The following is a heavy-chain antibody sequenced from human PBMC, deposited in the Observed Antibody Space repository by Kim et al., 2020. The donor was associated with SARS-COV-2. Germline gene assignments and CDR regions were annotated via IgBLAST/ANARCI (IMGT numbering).Heavy chain of an antibody. CDR1: GFTFSSYA. CDR3: AKGQGHHSSGWYSWFDP. J-gene: IGHJ5*02. V-gene: IGHV3-23*01. CDR2: ISGSGGST. Sequence: GGSLRLSCAASGFTFSSYAMSWVRQAPGKGLEWVSAISGSGGSTYYADSVKGRFTISRDNSKNTLYLQMNSLRAEDTAVYYCAKGQGHHSSGWYSWFDPWGQGTLVTVSS. D-gene: IGHD6-19*01.